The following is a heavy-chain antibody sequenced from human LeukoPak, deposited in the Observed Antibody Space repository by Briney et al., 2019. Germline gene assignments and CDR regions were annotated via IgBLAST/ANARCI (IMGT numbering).Heavy chain of an antibody. J-gene: IGHJ5*02. CDR1: GGTFSSYA. D-gene: IGHD2-2*01. CDR2: IIPIFGTA. CDR3: ARDKLGYCSSTSCYANWFDP. V-gene: IGHV1-69*05. Sequence: ASVKVSCXASGGTFSSYAISWVRQAPGQGLEWMGGIIPIFGTANYAQKFQGRVTITTDESTSTAYMELSSLRSEDTAVYYCARDKLGYCSSTSCYANWFDPWGQGTLVTVSS.